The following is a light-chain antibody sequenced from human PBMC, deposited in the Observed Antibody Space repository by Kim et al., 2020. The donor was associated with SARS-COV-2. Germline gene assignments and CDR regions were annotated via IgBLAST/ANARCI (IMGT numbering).Light chain of an antibody. V-gene: IGKV4-1*01. CDR1: QSVLYSANNKSY. CDR2: WAS. J-gene: IGKJ5*01. Sequence: ATINCKSSQSVLYSANNKSYLAGYQQKPGQPPKLLIYWASTRESGVPDRFSGSGSGTDFTLTTSSLQAEDVAVYYCQQYYSTPITFGQGTRVEIK. CDR3: QQYYSTPIT.